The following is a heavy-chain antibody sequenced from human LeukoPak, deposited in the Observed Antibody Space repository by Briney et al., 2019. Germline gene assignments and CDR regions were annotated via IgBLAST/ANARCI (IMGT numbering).Heavy chain of an antibody. CDR1: GGTFSSYA. CDR3: ARAAVAGKINYYFDY. V-gene: IGHV1-69*05. D-gene: IGHD6-19*01. Sequence: GSSVKVSCKASGGTFSSYAISWVRQAPGQGLEWMGGIIPIFGTANYAQKFQGRVTITTDESTSTAYMELSSLRSEDTAVYYCARAAVAGKINYYFDYWGQGTLVTVSS. CDR2: IIPIFGTA. J-gene: IGHJ4*02.